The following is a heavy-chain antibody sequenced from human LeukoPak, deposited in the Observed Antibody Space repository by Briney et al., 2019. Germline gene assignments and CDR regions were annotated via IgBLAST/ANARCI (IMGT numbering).Heavy chain of an antibody. CDR3: AREGVAITASGRGAFDI. CDR2: INAGNGNT. J-gene: IGHJ3*02. Sequence: ASVKVSCKASGYTFTSYAMHWVRQAPGQRLEWMGWINAGNGNTKYSQKFQGRVTITRDTSASTAYMELSSLRSEDTAVYYCAREGVAITASGRGAFDIWGQGAMVTVSS. CDR1: GYTFTSYA. V-gene: IGHV1-3*01. D-gene: IGHD5-12*01.